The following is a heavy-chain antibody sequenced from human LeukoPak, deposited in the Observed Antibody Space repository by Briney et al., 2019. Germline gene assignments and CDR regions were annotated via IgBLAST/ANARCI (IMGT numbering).Heavy chain of an antibody. CDR3: ASVVVITFWNAFDI. J-gene: IGHJ3*02. D-gene: IGHD3-22*01. CDR2: IYGGDTT. Sequence: GGSLRLSCAASGFSVSSNYMSWVRQAPGKGLEWVSIIYGGDTTYYADSVKGRFTISRDNSKNTLYLQMNSLRAEDTAVYYCASVVVITFWNAFDIWGQGTMVTVSS. CDR1: GFSVSSNY. V-gene: IGHV3-53*01.